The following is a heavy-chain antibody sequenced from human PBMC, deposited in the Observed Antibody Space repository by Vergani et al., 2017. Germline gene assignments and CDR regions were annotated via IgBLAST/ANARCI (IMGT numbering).Heavy chain of an antibody. CDR2: IYYSGST. CDR1: GGSISSSSYY. V-gene: IGHV4-39*01. D-gene: IGHD2-15*01. Sequence: QLQLQESGPGLVKPSETLSLTCTVSGGSISSSSYYWGWIRQPPGKGLEWIGSIYYSGSTYYNPSLKSRVTISVDTSKNQFSLKLSSVTAADTAVYYCAGPAGYCSGGSCYSNHFFDYWGQGTLVTVSS. CDR3: AGPAGYCSGGSCYSNHFFDY. J-gene: IGHJ4*02.